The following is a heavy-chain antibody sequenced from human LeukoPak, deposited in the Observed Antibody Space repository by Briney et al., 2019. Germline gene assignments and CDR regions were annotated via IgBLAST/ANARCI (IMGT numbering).Heavy chain of an antibody. CDR3: ARSFNSGYYPSFDY. Sequence: PSETLSLTCTVSGGSISSYYWSWIRQPPGKGLEWIGYIYYSGSTNYNPSLKSRVTISVDTSKNQFSLKLSSVTAADTAVYYCARSFNSGYYPSFDYWGQGTLVTVPS. V-gene: IGHV4-59*01. CDR1: GGSISSYY. J-gene: IGHJ4*02. D-gene: IGHD3-22*01. CDR2: IYYSGST.